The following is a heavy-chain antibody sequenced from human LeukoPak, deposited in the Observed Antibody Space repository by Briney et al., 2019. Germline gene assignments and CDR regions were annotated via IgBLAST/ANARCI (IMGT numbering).Heavy chain of an antibody. V-gene: IGHV4-4*09. D-gene: IGHD1-1*01. CDR3: ARRTPGPQLNEYVAYYFDL. Sequence: SETLSLSCTVSGCSITTDCWIWIRQPPGKGLELIAYIYCSGMTKYIPSIKSRGTISVDPSKNQLSLKLISVTAADTAVYYCARRTPGPQLNEYVAYYFDLWGQGTLVTVSS. CDR2: IYCSGMT. J-gene: IGHJ4*02. CDR1: GCSITTDC.